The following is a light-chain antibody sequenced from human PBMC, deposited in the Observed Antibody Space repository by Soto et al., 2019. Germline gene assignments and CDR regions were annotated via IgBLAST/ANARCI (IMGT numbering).Light chain of an antibody. CDR3: QQYKNWPLT. J-gene: IGKJ4*01. CDR2: GAS. CDR1: QSVDSN. Sequence: IVVTQCRATRSVYQGEGDPLSCRASQSVDSNFAWYQQKHGQTPRLLIYGASTRPTGIPARFSGSGSGTELTITIISLKSEDSEVYYCQQYKNWPLTFGEGTKVDI. V-gene: IGKV3D-15*01.